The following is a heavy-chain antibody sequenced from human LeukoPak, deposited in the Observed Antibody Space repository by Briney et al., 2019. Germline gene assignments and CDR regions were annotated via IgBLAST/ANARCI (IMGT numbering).Heavy chain of an antibody. CDR1: GFTFTSYA. CDR2: ISGSGGST. J-gene: IGHJ4*02. CDR3: AKDLKPAAGPFDY. V-gene: IGHV3-23*01. D-gene: IGHD6-13*01. Sequence: GGSLRLSCAASGFTFTSYAMSWVRQAPGKGLEWVSPISGSGGSTYYADSVKGRFTISRDRTKNTLYLQMNSLRAEDTAVYYCAKDLKPAAGPFDYWGQGTLVTVSS.